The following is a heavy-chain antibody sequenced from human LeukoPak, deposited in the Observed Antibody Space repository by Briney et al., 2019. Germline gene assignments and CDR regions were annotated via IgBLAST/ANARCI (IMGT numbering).Heavy chain of an antibody. D-gene: IGHD3-3*01. CDR2: ISAYNGNT. J-gene: IGHJ5*02. Sequence: ASVKVSCKASGYTFTSYGISWVRQAPGQGLEWMGWISAYNGNTNYAQKLQGRVTMTTDTSTSTAYMELRSLRSDDTAVYYCARNYGDFWSGYPNWFDPWGQGTLVTVSS. CDR1: GYTFTSYG. V-gene: IGHV1-18*01. CDR3: ARNYGDFWSGYPNWFDP.